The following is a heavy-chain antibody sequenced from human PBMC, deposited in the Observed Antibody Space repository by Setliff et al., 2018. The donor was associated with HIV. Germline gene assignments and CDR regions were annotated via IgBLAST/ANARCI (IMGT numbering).Heavy chain of an antibody. CDR2: IIPMFGTP. CDR3: ARGEWVIRGDFDH. V-gene: IGHV1-69*13. D-gene: IGHD3-10*01. J-gene: IGHJ4*02. Sequence: SVKVSCKASGGAFNNYAFNWVRQVPGQGLEWVGGIIPMFGTPSYAQNFQGRVTITADESTSTAYMELSSLRAEDTAVYYCARGEWVIRGDFDHWGQGTLVTVSS. CDR1: GGAFNNYA.